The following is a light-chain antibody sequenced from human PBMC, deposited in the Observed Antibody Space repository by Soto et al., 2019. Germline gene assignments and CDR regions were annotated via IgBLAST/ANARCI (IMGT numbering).Light chain of an antibody. CDR2: EVT. CDR3: ISYAGDNKYV. Sequence: QSALTQPPSASGSPGQSVTISCTGTSSDVGGYSYVSWYQQHPGKAPKLMIFEVTKRPSGVPDRFSGSKSGNTASLTVSRLQSGDEADDYCISYAGDNKYVFGPGTKLTVL. J-gene: IGLJ1*01. V-gene: IGLV2-8*01. CDR1: SSDVGGYSY.